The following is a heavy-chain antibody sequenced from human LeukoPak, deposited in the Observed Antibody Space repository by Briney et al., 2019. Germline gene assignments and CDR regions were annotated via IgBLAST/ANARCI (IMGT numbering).Heavy chain of an antibody. V-gene: IGHV3-21*01. CDR1: GFTFSSYS. CDR2: ISSSSSYI. D-gene: IGHD2-15*01. J-gene: IGHJ5*02. CDR3: ARDLAPIVVVVAATGWWFDP. Sequence: GSLRLSCAASGFTFSSYSMNWVRQAPGKGLEWVSSISSSSSYIYYADSVKGRFTISRDNAKNSLYLQMNSLRAEDTAVYYCARDLAPIVVVVAATGWWFDPWGQGTLVTVSS.